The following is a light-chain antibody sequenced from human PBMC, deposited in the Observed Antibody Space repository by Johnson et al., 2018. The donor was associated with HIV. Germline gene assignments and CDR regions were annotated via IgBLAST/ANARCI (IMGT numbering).Light chain of an antibody. CDR2: DNN. J-gene: IGLJ1*01. CDR3: GTWDSSLSAAV. CDR1: SSNIGNNY. V-gene: IGLV1-51*01. Sequence: LTQPPSVSAAPGQKVTISCSGSSSNIGNNYVSWYQQLPGTAPKLLIYDNNKRPSGIPDRFSGSKSGTSATLGITGLQTGDEADYYCGTWDSSLSAAVFGTGTKVTVL.